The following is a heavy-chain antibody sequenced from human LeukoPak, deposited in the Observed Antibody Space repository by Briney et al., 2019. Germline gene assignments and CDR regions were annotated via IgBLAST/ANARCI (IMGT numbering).Heavy chain of an antibody. D-gene: IGHD6-6*01. J-gene: IGHJ4*02. V-gene: IGHV3-23*01. CDR1: GFTFSSFA. Sequence: PGGSLRLSCAASGFTFSSFAMSWVRQAPGKGLEWVSAIGAGGVTTYYADSVKGRFTISRDNAKTSVYLQMNSLRAEDTAVYYCAREYSSSSGHVFDYWGQGTLVTVSS. CDR3: AREYSSSSGHVFDY. CDR2: IGAGGVTT.